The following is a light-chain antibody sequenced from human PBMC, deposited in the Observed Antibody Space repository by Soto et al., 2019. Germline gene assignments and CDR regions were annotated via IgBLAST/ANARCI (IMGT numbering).Light chain of an antibody. CDR1: SSDIGTYDH. CDR2: SVS. Sequence: QSVLTQPASVSGSPGQSITISCSGTSSDIGTYDHVAWFQQFPGKTPKLMIYSVSNRPSGVSYRFSGSKSGDTASLTVSGLQAEDEADYYCYSYAGSHNVFGTGTKLTVL. V-gene: IGLV2-14*01. CDR3: YSYAGSHNV. J-gene: IGLJ1*01.